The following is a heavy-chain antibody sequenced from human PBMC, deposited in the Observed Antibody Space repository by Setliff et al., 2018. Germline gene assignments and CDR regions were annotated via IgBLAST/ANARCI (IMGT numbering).Heavy chain of an antibody. V-gene: IGHV4-61*09. CDR1: GGSISSGSYY. J-gene: IGHJ4*02. CDR2: IYTSGST. CDR3: ATNPYHLPNFDY. Sequence: SETLSLTCTVSGGSISSGSYYWSWIRQPAGKGLEWIGHIYTSGSTNYNPSLKSRVTISVDTSKNQFSLKLSSVTAADTAVYYCATNPYHLPNFDYSGQGTRVTVS. D-gene: IGHD2-2*01.